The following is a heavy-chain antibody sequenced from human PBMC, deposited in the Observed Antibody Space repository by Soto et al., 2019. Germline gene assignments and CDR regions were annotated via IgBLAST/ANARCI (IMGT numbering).Heavy chain of an antibody. J-gene: IGHJ4*02. CDR3: AKEGGYSYGYEVDY. Sequence: QVQLVESGGGVVQPGRSLRLSCAASGFTFSSHGMHWVRQVPGKGLEWVAIISHDGSNEYYADSVRGRFTISRDNFKNTFYLQMNSLRVEDTAVYYCAKEGGYSYGYEVDYWGQGTLVTVSS. D-gene: IGHD5-18*01. CDR2: ISHDGSNE. CDR1: GFTFSSHG. V-gene: IGHV3-30*18.